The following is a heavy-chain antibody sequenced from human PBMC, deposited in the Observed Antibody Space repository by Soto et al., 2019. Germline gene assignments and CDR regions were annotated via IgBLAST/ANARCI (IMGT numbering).Heavy chain of an antibody. V-gene: IGHV4-30-2*01. CDR2: IYHSGST. CDR3: ARHEDYYGSGSYYEYYFDY. D-gene: IGHD3-10*01. J-gene: IGHJ4*02. Sequence: SETLSLTCAVSGGSISSGGYSWSWIRQPPGKGLEWIGEIYHSGSTNYNPSLKSRVTISVDKSKNQFSLKLSSVTAADTAVYYCARHEDYYGSGSYYEYYFDYWGQGTLVTVSS. CDR1: GGSISSGGYS.